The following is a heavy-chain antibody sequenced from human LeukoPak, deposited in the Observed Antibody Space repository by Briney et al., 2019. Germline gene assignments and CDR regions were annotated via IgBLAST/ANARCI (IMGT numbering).Heavy chain of an antibody. J-gene: IGHJ4*02. D-gene: IGHD4-23*01. CDR1: GGSFSGYY. Sequence: SETLCLTCAVYGGSFSGYYWSWIRQPPGKGLEWIGEINHSGSTNYNPSLKSRVTISVDTSENQFSLKLSSVTAADTAVYYCARGLLRWLKRGFDYWGQGTLVTVSS. CDR2: INHSGST. CDR3: ARGLLRWLKRGFDY. V-gene: IGHV4-34*01.